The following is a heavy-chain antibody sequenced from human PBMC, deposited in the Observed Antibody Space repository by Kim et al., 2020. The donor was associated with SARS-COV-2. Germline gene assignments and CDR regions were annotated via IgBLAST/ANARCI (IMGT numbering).Heavy chain of an antibody. Sequence: AQKFQGRVTMTRDTSTSTVYMELSSLRSEDTAVYYCARPIYYYGSGSYLYWGKGTLVTVSS. D-gene: IGHD3-10*01. J-gene: IGHJ4*02. V-gene: IGHV1-46*01. CDR3: ARPIYYYGSGSYLY.